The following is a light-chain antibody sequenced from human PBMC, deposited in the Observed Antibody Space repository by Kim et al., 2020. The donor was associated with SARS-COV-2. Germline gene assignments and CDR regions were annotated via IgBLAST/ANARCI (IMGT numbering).Light chain of an antibody. J-gene: IGKJ1*01. CDR2: AAS. CDR1: QAISKS. CDR3: QQADSFPPWM. V-gene: IGKV1-12*01. Sequence: DIQMTQSPSSVSASIGDTVIISCRASQAISKSLAWYQQKPGKAPQLLIYAASTLQSGVPWRFFGSGSGTDFNLTITNVQPDDFAMYYCQQADSFPPWMFGQGTKVDIK.